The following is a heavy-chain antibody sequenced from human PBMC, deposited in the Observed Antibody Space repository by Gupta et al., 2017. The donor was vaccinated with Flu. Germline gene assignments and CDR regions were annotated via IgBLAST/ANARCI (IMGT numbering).Heavy chain of an antibody. Sequence: QVQLVESGGGVVQPGRSLRLSCAASGFTFSSYGMHWVRQAPGKGLEWVAVIWYDGSNKYYADSVKGRFTISRDNSKNTLYLQMNSLRAEDTAVYYCARDSGIKYSNPLDYWGQGTLVTVSS. CDR2: IWYDGSNK. D-gene: IGHD3-10*01. J-gene: IGHJ4*02. CDR1: GFTFSSYG. V-gene: IGHV3-33*01. CDR3: ARDSGIKYSNPLDY.